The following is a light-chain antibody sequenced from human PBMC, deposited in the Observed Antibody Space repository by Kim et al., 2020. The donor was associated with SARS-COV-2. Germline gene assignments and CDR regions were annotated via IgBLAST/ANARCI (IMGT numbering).Light chain of an antibody. CDR2: QDD. CDR1: DLGDKY. V-gene: IGLV3-1*01. J-gene: IGLJ3*02. CDR3: QTWDGITAV. Sequence: SYELTQPPSVSVSPGQTASITCSGDDLGDKYSCWYQQKPGQSPLLVIYQDDRRPSGIPVRFSGSSSGNTAILTISGTQAMDEADYYCQTWDGITAVFGGGTQLTVL.